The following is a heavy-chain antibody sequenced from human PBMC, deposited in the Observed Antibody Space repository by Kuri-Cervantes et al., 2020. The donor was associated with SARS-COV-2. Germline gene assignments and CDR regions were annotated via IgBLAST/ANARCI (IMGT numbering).Heavy chain of an antibody. CDR2: ISSSSSYI. D-gene: IGHD3-10*01. CDR1: GFTFSSYS. Sequence: GGSLRLSCAASGFTFSSYSMNWVRQAPGKGLEWVSSISSSSSYIYYADFVKGRFTISRDNAKNTLYLQMNSLRAEDMAVYYCVREGFAYGDFDYWGQGTLVTVSS. V-gene: IGHV3-21*01. CDR3: VREGFAYGDFDY. J-gene: IGHJ4*02.